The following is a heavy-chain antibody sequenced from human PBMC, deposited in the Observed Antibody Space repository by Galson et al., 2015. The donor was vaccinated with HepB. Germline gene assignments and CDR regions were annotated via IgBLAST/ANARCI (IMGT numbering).Heavy chain of an antibody. CDR2: TSSSGTTI. CDR3: ARLGIWSTYYSAYSFFDY. Sequence: SLRLSCAASGFTFSDYYMSWIRQAPGKGLEWVSYTSSSGTTIYYADSVKGRFTISRDNARNSLYLQMNSLRADDTAVYYCARLGIWSTYYSAYSFFDYWGQGTLVTVSS. J-gene: IGHJ4*02. D-gene: IGHD3-3*01. CDR1: GFTFSDYY. V-gene: IGHV3-11*01.